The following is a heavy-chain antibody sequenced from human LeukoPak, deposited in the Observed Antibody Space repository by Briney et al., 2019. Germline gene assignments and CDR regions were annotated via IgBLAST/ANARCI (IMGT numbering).Heavy chain of an antibody. V-gene: IGHV3-21*01. D-gene: IGHD6-19*01. J-gene: IGHJ4*02. CDR1: GFTFSSYS. CDR2: ISSSSSYI. Sequence: GGSLRLSCAASGFTFSSYSMNWVRQAPGKGLERVSSISSSSSYIYYADSVKGRFTISRDNAKNSLYLQMNSLRAEDTAVYYCASAAGIVGRTFDYWGQGTLVTVSS. CDR3: ASAAGIVGRTFDY.